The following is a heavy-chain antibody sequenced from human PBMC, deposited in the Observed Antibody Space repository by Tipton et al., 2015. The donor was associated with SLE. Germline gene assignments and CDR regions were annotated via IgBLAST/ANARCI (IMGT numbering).Heavy chain of an antibody. J-gene: IGHJ4*02. V-gene: IGHV4-39*02. CDR3: ARDGFITPSF. CDR2: IYYSGST. D-gene: IGHD3-22*01. Sequence: TLSLTCTVSGGSISSSSYYWGWIRQPPGKGLEWIGSIYYSGSTYYNPSLKSRVTISVDTSKNQFSLKLSSVTAADTAVYYCARDGFITPSFWGQGTLVTVSS. CDR1: GGSISSSSYY.